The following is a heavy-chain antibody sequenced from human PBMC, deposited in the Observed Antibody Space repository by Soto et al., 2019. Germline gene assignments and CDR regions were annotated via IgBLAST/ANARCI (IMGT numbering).Heavy chain of an antibody. CDR3: VRDNNWSFDY. CDR2: IGPDGSNI. J-gene: IGHJ4*02. CDR1: VFIFSSHW. V-gene: IGHV3-74*01. D-gene: IGHD1-1*01. Sequence: GGPLRLSGAAPVFIFSSHWMHWVRQAPGKGLVGVSHIGPDGSNIWEADSVQGRFTISRDNARNRLYLQMNSLRDEDTAIYYCVRDNNWSFDYWGQGILVTVSS.